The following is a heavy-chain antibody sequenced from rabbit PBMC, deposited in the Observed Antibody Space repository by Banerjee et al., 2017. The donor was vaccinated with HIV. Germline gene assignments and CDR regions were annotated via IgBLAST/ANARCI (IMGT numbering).Heavy chain of an antibody. CDR2: INAVTGKA. D-gene: IGHD8-1*01. CDR3: ARDTGSSFSTYGMDL. V-gene: IGHV1S45*01. J-gene: IGHJ6*01. CDR1: GFTISSNYW. Sequence: QEQLEESGGDLVKPEGSLTLTCTASGFTISSNYWIYWVRQAPGKGLEWIACINAVTGKAVYASWAKGRFTFSKTSSTTVTLQMTSLTVADTATYFCARDTGSSFSTYGMDLWGPGTLVTVS.